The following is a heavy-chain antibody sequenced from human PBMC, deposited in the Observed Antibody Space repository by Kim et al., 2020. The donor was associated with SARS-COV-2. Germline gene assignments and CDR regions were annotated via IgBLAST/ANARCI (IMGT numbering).Heavy chain of an antibody. CDR2: K. V-gene: IGHV3-33*01. D-gene: IGHD3-16*01. J-gene: IGHJ6*02. CDR3: ARDQGTLGGMAV. Sequence: KSSTDSLKGRFTITRDNSNNTLYLQMNSLKAEDTAVYYCARDQGTLGGMAVWGQGTTVTVSS.